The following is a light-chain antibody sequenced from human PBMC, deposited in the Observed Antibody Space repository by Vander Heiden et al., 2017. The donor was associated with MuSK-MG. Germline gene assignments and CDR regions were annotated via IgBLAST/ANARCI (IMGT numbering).Light chain of an antibody. CDR1: QSVSSF. V-gene: IGKV1-39*01. CDR2: AAS. J-gene: IGKJ1*01. Sequence: IQMTQSPSSLSASVGDRVTITCRASQSVSSFLNWYQQKPGKAPNLLIYAASTLQSGVPSRFSGSGSVTDFHLTINSLQPEDFAIYYCRVSDTVPWTFGQWVRVGMK. CDR3: RVSDTVPWT.